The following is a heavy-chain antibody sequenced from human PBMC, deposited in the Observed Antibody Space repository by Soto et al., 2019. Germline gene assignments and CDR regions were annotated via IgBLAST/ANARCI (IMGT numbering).Heavy chain of an antibody. J-gene: IGHJ4*02. CDR1: GFTFSSYG. D-gene: IGHD3-3*01. CDR2: ISYDGSNK. CDR3: AKELLEWLLRQRGDFGY. V-gene: IGHV3-30*18. Sequence: QVQLVESGGGVVQPGRSLRLSCAASGFTFSSYGMHWVRQAPGKGLEWVAVISYDGSNKYYADSVKGRFTISRDNSKNTLYLQMNSLRAEDTAVYYCAKELLEWLLRQRGDFGYWGQGTLGTVSS.